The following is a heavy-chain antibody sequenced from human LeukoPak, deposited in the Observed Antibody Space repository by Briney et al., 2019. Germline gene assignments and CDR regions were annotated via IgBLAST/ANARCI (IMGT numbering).Heavy chain of an antibody. J-gene: IGHJ4*02. Sequence: GGSLRLSCAASGFTFSSYAMSWVRQAPGKGLEWVSSISSSSSYIYYADSVKGRFTISRDNAKNSLYLQMNSLRAEDTAVYYCARGYSSSSGGGDYWGQGTLVTVSS. V-gene: IGHV3-21*01. D-gene: IGHD6-6*01. CDR2: ISSSSSYI. CDR1: GFTFSSYA. CDR3: ARGYSSSSGGGDY.